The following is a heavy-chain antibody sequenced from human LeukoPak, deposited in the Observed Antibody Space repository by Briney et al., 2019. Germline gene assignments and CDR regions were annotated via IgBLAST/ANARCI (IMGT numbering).Heavy chain of an antibody. CDR3: TRDVWHFDY. V-gene: IGHV3-49*04. CDR2: IRSKAYGGTT. Sequence: GGSLRPSCTASGFTFGDYAMSWVRQAPGKGLEWVGFIRSKAYGGTTEYAASVKGRFTISRDDSKSIAYLQMNSLKTEDTAVYYCTRDVWHFDYWGQGTLVTVSS. CDR1: GFTFGDYA. J-gene: IGHJ4*02. D-gene: IGHD5/OR15-5a*01.